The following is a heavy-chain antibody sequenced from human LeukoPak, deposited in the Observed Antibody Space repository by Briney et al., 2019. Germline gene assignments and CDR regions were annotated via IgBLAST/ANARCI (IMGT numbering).Heavy chain of an antibody. CDR1: GYTFTSYD. J-gene: IGHJ3*02. CDR2: MNPNSGNT. Sequence: ASVKVSCKASGYTFTSYDINWVRQATGQGLEWMGWMNPNSGNTGYAQKFQGRVTMTRNTSISTAYMELSSLRSEDTAVYYCARGGYVWGSYRFPGAFDIWGQGTMVTVSS. D-gene: IGHD3-16*02. CDR3: ARGGYVWGSYRFPGAFDI. V-gene: IGHV1-8*01.